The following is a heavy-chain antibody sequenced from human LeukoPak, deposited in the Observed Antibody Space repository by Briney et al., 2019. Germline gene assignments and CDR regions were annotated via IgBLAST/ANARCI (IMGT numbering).Heavy chain of an antibody. CDR3: ARDSDSASEWGPFDP. CDR2: TYYRSKWSS. CDR1: GDSVSSSAS. V-gene: IGHV6-1*01. J-gene: IGHJ5*02. Sequence: HSQTLSLTCAISGDSVSSSASWNWIRQSPSRGLEWLGRTYYRSKWSSDYAKSVKSRITISADTSNNQFSLQLDSVIPEDTAVYYCARDSDSASEWGPFDPWGQGTLVTVSS. D-gene: IGHD6-6*01.